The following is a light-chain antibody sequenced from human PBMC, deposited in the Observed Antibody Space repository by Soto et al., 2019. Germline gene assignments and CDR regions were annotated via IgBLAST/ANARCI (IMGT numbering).Light chain of an antibody. V-gene: IGKV3-15*01. Sequence: EMVVTQSPATLSVSPGERATLSCRASQDVSSNLAWYQQKPGQAPSLLIYGASTRATGTPARFSGSGSGTEFTLTISSLQSEDYAVYYCQQRGIWPPLTFGGGTRVEIK. CDR2: GAS. CDR3: QQRGIWPPLT. CDR1: QDVSSN. J-gene: IGKJ4*01.